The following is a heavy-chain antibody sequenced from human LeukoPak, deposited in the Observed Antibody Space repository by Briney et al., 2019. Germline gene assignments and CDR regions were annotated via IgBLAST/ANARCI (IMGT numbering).Heavy chain of an antibody. CDR1: GYSISSSNW. Sequence: SETLSLTCAASGYSISSSNWWGWIRQPPGKGLEWIGYIYYSGSTYYNPSLQSRVTMSVDTSKNHFSLKLSSVTAVDTAVYYCARLEYSSLYYFDYWGQGTLVTVFS. D-gene: IGHD6-6*01. CDR2: IYYSGST. V-gene: IGHV4-28*01. CDR3: ARLEYSSLYYFDY. J-gene: IGHJ4*02.